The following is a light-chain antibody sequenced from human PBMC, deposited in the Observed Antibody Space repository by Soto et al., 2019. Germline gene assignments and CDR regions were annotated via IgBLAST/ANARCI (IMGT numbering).Light chain of an antibody. CDR1: QSISSW. CDR2: DGS. CDR3: QHYSSYSPT. J-gene: IGKJ3*01. Sequence: DMQVTHSPSTLSASVGDTVTITCRASQSISSWLAWYQQKSGKDPKLLIHDGSTLQSGVPSRFSGSGSGTEFTPTISGLQTDDFETYYCQHYSSYSPTFGPGTTVAIK. V-gene: IGKV1-5*01.